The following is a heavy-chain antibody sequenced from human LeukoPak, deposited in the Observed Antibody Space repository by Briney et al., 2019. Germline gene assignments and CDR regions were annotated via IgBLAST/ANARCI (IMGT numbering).Heavy chain of an antibody. CDR2: KFSHDGTT. Sequence: ASVTVSCKTSGYSFNSQHVHWVRQAPGQGLEWMGVKFSHDGTTSYTQNLQGRLTMTRDTSTSTVYMELSSLRSEDTAVYYCARDSGNFHYDMDVWGQGTTVIVSS. CDR1: GYSFNSQH. D-gene: IGHD3-10*01. J-gene: IGHJ6*02. CDR3: ARDSGNFHYDMDV. V-gene: IGHV1-46*02.